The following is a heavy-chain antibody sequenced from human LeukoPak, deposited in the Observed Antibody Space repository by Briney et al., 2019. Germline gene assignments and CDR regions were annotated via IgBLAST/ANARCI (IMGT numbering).Heavy chain of an antibody. J-gene: IGHJ4*02. CDR1: GFTFSSYA. Sequence: QSGGSLRLSCAASGFTFSSYAMSWVRQAPGKGLEWVSAISGSGGSTYYADSVKGRFTISRDNSKNTLYLQMNSLRPGDTAVYYCAKVHDTSGYYYSYWGQGTLVTVSS. CDR3: AKVHDTSGYYYSY. D-gene: IGHD3-22*01. CDR2: ISGSGGST. V-gene: IGHV3-23*01.